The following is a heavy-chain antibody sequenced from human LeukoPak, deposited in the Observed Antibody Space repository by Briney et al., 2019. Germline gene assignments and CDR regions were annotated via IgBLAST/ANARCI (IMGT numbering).Heavy chain of an antibody. CDR1: GGSISSGSYY. CDR3: ATEMYYDFWSGYYRFVDAFDI. V-gene: IGHV4-61*02. J-gene: IGHJ3*02. Sequence: SETLSLTCTVSGGSISSGSYYRSWIRQPAGKGLEWIGRIYTSGSTNYNPSLKSRVTISVDTSKNQFSLKLSSVTAADTAVYYCATEMYYDFWSGYYRFVDAFDIWGRGTMVTVSS. D-gene: IGHD3-3*01. CDR2: IYTSGST.